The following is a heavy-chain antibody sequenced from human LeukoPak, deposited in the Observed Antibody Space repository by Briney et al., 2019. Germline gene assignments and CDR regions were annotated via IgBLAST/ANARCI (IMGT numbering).Heavy chain of an antibody. J-gene: IGHJ4*02. CDR3: ARVVMVRGVISLPDY. V-gene: IGHV7-4-1*02. CDR2: INTNTGNP. Sequence: GASVKVSCKASGYTFTGYYMHWVRQAPGQGLEWMGWINTNTGNPTYAQGFTGRFVFSLDTSVSTAYLQISSLKAEDTAVYYCARVVMVRGVISLPDYWGQGTLVTVSS. D-gene: IGHD3-10*01. CDR1: GYTFTGYY.